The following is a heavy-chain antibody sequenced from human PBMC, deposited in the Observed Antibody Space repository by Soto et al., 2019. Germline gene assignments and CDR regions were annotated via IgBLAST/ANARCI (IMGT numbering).Heavy chain of an antibody. D-gene: IGHD3-3*01. CDR2: ISYDGSNK. V-gene: IGHV3-30*18. CDR1: GFTFSSYG. Sequence: GGSLRLSCAASGFTFSSYGMHWVRQAPGKGLEWVAVISYDGSNKYYADSVKGRFTISRDNSKNTLYLQMNSLRAEDTAVYYCAKSPHIYDFWSGYLGGMDVWGQGTTVTVSS. J-gene: IGHJ6*02. CDR3: AKSPHIYDFWSGYLGGMDV.